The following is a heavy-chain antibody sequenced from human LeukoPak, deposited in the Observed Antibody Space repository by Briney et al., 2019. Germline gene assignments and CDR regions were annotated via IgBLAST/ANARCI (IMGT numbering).Heavy chain of an antibody. D-gene: IGHD4-23*01. V-gene: IGHV4-59*02. CDR2: IHSSGST. CDR1: NGSVSSHF. Sequence: SETMSRTWSVINGSVSSHFWAWVRQPQGRGLEWIGNIHSSGSTNYNSSLKSRVTMSLDTSKNQFSLKLTSVTAADTAIFYCARLRPLLDQLLFFALDSWGQGTLVTVSS. J-gene: IGHJ4*02. CDR3: ARLRPLLDQLLFFALDS.